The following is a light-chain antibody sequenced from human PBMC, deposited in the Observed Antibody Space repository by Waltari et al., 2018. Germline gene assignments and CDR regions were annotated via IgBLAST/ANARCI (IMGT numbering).Light chain of an antibody. V-gene: IGKV3-20*01. CDR2: SAS. CDR1: QSVRSSY. Sequence: EIVLTQSPGTLSLSPGERATIVCRASQSVRSSYLSWYQQNLGQAPRLLIHSASSSATGIPDRFSGSGSGTDFTLTISRLEPEDFAVYYCQQYGNSPYTFGQGTKLEI. J-gene: IGKJ2*01. CDR3: QQYGNSPYT.